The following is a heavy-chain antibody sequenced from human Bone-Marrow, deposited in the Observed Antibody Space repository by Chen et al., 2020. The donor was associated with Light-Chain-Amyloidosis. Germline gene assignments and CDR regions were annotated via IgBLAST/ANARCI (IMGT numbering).Heavy chain of an antibody. CDR2: TSYDGSNE. J-gene: IGHJ4*02. CDR1: GSTFSNYP. CDR3: VRGLAYYSGSAKHIEF. D-gene: IGHD3-10*01. V-gene: IGHV3-30*14. Sequence: QVQLVDSGGDVGQPGGPRRLSCVGDGSTFSNYPNHWVRPAPGKGLEWVAVTSYDGSNENYADSVKRRFTISKDTSENTLYLQMNNLRVEDTAVYYCVRGLAYYSGSAKHIEFWGQGTLVTVSS.